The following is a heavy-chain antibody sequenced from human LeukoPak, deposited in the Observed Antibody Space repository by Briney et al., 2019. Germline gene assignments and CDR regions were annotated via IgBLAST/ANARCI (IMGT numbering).Heavy chain of an antibody. CDR2: IKQDGSEK. V-gene: IGHV3-7*01. CDR1: GFTFSHSW. D-gene: IGHD6-6*01. J-gene: IGHJ4*02. CDR3: VRSLGSSSADS. Sequence: PGGSLRLSCAASGFTFSHSWMSWVRQAPGKGLEGVTNIKQDGSEKYYVHSVEGRVTISRDNAKNSLSLQMNSLRGEDTAVYYCVRSLGSSSADSWGQGTLVAVSS.